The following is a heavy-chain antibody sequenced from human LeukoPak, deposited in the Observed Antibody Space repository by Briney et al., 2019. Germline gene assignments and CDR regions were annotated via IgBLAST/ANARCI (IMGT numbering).Heavy chain of an antibody. J-gene: IGHJ4*02. Sequence: SETLSLTCTVSGGSISSSSYYWGWIRQPPGKGLQWIGSIYYSGSTYYNPSLKSRVTISVDTSKNQFSLKLSSVTAADTAVYYCARGVGDNYFDYWGQGTLVTVSS. V-gene: IGHV4-39*01. D-gene: IGHD1-26*01. CDR3: ARGVGDNYFDY. CDR2: IYYSGST. CDR1: GGSISSSSYY.